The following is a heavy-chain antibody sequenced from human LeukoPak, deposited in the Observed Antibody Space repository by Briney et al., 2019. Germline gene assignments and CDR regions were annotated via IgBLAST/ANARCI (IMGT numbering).Heavy chain of an antibody. CDR1: GFTFSSYG. CDR2: IWYDGSNK. CDR3: AKTAGGRVTGSPFDY. D-gene: IGHD3-10*01. J-gene: IGHJ4*02. Sequence: GGSLRLSCAASGFTFSSYGMRWVRQAPGKGLEWVAVIWYDGSNKYYADSVKGRFTISRDNSKNTLYLQMNSLRAEDTAVYYCAKTAGGRVTGSPFDYWGQGTLVTVSS. V-gene: IGHV3-33*06.